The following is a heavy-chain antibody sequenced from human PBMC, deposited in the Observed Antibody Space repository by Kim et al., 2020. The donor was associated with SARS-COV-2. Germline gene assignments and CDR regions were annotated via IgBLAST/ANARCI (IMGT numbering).Heavy chain of an antibody. Sequence: GGSLRLSCAVSGFTFADYVMHWVRQRPGKDLEWVGLISWDGDSTYFAESVKGRFTLSRDNSRDSLYLQMSSLRTEDTASYFCARASGANYIDAFDVWGQGTVVTVSS. J-gene: IGHJ3*01. CDR1: GFTFADYV. V-gene: IGHV3-43*01. CDR3: ARASGANYIDAFDV. D-gene: IGHD3-10*01. CDR2: ISWDGDST.